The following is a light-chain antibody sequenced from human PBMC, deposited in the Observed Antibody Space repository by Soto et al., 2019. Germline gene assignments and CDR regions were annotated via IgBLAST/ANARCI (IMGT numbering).Light chain of an antibody. V-gene: IGKV3-20*01. CDR2: GAS. J-gene: IGKJ1*01. CDR1: QSISRY. Sequence: TQSPGTLSLSPGERATLSCRASQSISRYLAWYQQKPGQAPRLLIYGASSRATGIPDRFSGSGSGTDFTLTISRLEPEDFAVYYCQQYGSSPWTFGQGTKVDI. CDR3: QQYGSSPWT.